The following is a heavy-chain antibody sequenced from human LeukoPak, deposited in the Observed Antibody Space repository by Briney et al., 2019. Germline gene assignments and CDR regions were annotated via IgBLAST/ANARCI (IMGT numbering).Heavy chain of an antibody. J-gene: IGHJ4*02. CDR3: AKDDYYDSSGSWGGY. CDR2: ISGSGGST. Sequence: GGSLRLSCAASGFIFSSYAMSWVRQAPGKGLEWVSTISGSGGSTYYADSVKGRFTISRDNSKNTLYLQVNSLRAEDTAVYYCAKDDYYDSSGSWGGYWGQGTLVTVSS. D-gene: IGHD3-22*01. V-gene: IGHV3-23*01. CDR1: GFIFSSYA.